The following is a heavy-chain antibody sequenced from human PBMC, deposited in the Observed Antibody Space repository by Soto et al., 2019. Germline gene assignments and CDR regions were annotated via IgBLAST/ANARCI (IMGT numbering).Heavy chain of an antibody. CDR2: ISVYNGNT. CDR1: GYIFTTYG. Sequence: QVQLVQSGVEVKKPEASVKVSCKASGYIFTTYGITWVRQAPGQGLEWMGWISVYNGNTNYGQKVQGRVTMTTDTSTSTAYMELRSLRSDDTAVYYCARAPTILDAFDIWGQGTMVTVFS. CDR3: ARAPTILDAFDI. J-gene: IGHJ3*02. D-gene: IGHD3-10*01. V-gene: IGHV1-18*01.